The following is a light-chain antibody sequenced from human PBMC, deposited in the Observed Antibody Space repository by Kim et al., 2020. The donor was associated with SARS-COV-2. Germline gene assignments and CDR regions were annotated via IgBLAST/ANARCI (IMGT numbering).Light chain of an antibody. CDR2: QDT. J-gene: IGLJ1*01. CDR1: KLGDKF. Sequence: SYELTQPPSVSVSPGQTASITCSGDKLGDKFVCWFQQKPGQSPVLVIYQDTKRPSGIPERFSGSNSGNTSTLTISGTQAMDEADYYCQAWDSSTGVFGTGTKVTVL. V-gene: IGLV3-1*01. CDR3: QAWDSSTGV.